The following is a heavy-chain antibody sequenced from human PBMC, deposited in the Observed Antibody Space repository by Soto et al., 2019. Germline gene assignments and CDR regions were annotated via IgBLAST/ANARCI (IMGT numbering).Heavy chain of an antibody. CDR2: MIPIFGTA. Sequence: GASLKVSCKASGGTFSSYSISWVRQAPVQGLEWLGGMIPIFGTANYAQKLQGRVTITADKSTSTDYMELSSMRYEDTAVYYCARVLRDTAMVLRYWGQGTLLTVSS. CDR3: ARVLRDTAMVLRY. J-gene: IGHJ4*02. CDR1: GGTFSSYS. V-gene: IGHV1-69*06. D-gene: IGHD5-18*01.